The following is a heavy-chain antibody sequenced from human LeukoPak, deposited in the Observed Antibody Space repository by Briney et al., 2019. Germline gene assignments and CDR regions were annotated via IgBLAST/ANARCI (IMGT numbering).Heavy chain of an antibody. CDR1: GYTFTKYG. CDR3: ARSLNGIQRWLPDYYYYYGMDV. V-gene: IGHV1-18*01. Sequence: ASVQASCKESGYTFTKYGISWVQKAAGQAFEAIGWISDYNDNTNYAQKLQGRVTMTTDTSTSTAYMELRSLRSDDTAVYYCARSLNGIQRWLPDYYYYYGMDVWGQGTTVTVSS. J-gene: IGHJ6*02. D-gene: IGHD5-18*01. CDR2: ISDYNDNT.